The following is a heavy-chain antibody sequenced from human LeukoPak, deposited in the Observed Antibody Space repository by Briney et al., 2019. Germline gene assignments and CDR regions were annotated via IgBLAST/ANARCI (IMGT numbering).Heavy chain of an antibody. CDR2: VSYDGTNI. D-gene: IGHD3-22*01. V-gene: IGHV3-30*01. CDR1: GFTFSDHV. Sequence: GRSLRLSCAASGFTFSDHVMHWVRQAPGKGLEWLAVVSYDGTNIYYADSVKGRFTISRDNSNNTLYLQMNSLRIEDTAVYYCARESAVIVVGFDLWGQGTLVTVSS. CDR3: ARESAVIVVGFDL. J-gene: IGHJ4*02.